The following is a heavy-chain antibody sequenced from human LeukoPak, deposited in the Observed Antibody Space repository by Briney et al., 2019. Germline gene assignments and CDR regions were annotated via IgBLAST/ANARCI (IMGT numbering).Heavy chain of an antibody. CDR2: IYPGDSDT. J-gene: IGHJ4*02. CDR1: GYSFTTYW. D-gene: IGHD3-9*01. Sequence: GESLKISCKGSGYSFTTYWIVWVRQMPGKGLEWMGIIYPGDSDTKYSPSFQGQVTISADKSTGTAYLQWSSLKASDTAMYYCARLASLYYDILTGTDYDYWGQGTLVTVSS. CDR3: ARLASLYYDILTGTDYDY. V-gene: IGHV5-51*01.